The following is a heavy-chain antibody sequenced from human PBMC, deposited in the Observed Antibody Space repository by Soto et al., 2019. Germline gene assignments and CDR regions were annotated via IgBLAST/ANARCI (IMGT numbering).Heavy chain of an antibody. Sequence: GGSLRLSCAASGFTFSSYGMHWVRQAPGKGLEWVAVIWYDGSNKYYADSVKGRFTISRDNSKNTLYLQMNSLRAEDTAVYYCAREALGESGIDYWGQGTLVTVS. J-gene: IGHJ4*02. CDR1: GFTFSSYG. D-gene: IGHD3-10*01. CDR3: AREALGESGIDY. V-gene: IGHV3-33*01. CDR2: IWYDGSNK.